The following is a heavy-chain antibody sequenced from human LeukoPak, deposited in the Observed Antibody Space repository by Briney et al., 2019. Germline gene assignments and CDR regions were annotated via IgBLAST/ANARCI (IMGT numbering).Heavy chain of an antibody. J-gene: IGHJ2*01. Sequence: ASVKVSCKASGYTLTGYYMHWVRQAPGQGLEWMGWINPNSGGTNYAQKFQGRVTMTRDTSISTAYMELSRLRSDDTAVYYCARVADSSSWYNWYFDLWGRGTLVTVSS. CDR2: INPNSGGT. V-gene: IGHV1-2*02. D-gene: IGHD6-13*01. CDR3: ARVADSSSWYNWYFDL. CDR1: GYTLTGYY.